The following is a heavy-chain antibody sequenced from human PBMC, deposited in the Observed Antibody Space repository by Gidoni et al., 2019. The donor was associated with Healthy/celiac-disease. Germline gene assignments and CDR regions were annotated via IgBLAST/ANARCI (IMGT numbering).Heavy chain of an antibody. J-gene: IGHJ3*02. CDR2: IYYSGST. V-gene: IGHV4-31*03. D-gene: IGHD3-9*01. Sequence: QVQLQESGPGLVKPSQTLSLTCTVSGGSISSGGYYWSWIRQHPGKGLEWIGYIYYSGSTYYNPSLKSRVTISVDTSKNQFSLKLSSVTAADTAVYYCARGLLNILTGKDAFDIWGQGTMVTVSS. CDR1: GGSISSGGYY. CDR3: ARGLLNILTGKDAFDI.